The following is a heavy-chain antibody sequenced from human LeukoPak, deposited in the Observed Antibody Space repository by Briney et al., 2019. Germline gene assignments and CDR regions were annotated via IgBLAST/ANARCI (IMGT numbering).Heavy chain of an antibody. CDR2: INHSGST. CDR3: AREGRRWLQQKAAFDI. V-gene: IGHV4-34*01. D-gene: IGHD4-17*01. CDR1: GGSFGGYY. Sequence: SETLSLTCAVYGGSFGGYYWSWIRQPPGKGLEWIGEINHSGSTNYNPSLKSRVTISVDTSKNQFSLKLSSVTAADTAVYYCAREGRRWLQQKAAFDIWGQGTMVTVSS. J-gene: IGHJ3*02.